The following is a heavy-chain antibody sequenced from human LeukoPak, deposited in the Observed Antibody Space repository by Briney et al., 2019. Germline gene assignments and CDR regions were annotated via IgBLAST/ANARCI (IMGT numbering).Heavy chain of an antibody. CDR1: RLTFSSYS. Sequence: PGGSLRLSCAASRLTFSSYSMNWVRQAPGKGLEWISYISSGSSTIYYADSVKGRFTISRDNAKNSLYLHLSSLRAEDMAVYYCARTELGSSSSDIDYWGQGTLVTVSS. CDR2: ISSGSSTI. D-gene: IGHD6-6*01. CDR3: ARTELGSSSSDIDY. V-gene: IGHV3-48*01. J-gene: IGHJ4*01.